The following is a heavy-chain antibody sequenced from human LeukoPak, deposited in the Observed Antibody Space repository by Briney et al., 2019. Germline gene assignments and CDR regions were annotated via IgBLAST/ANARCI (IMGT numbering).Heavy chain of an antibody. V-gene: IGHV4-59*01. CDR1: GGSISSYY. CDR3: ARVANSSSWYLYYYYGMDV. D-gene: IGHD6-13*01. Sequence: SETLSLTCTVSGGSISSYYWSWIRQPPGKGLEWIVYIYYSGSTNYNPSLKSRVTISVDTSKNQFSPKLSSVTAADTAVYYCARVANSSSWYLYYYYGMDVWGQGTTVTVSS. CDR2: IYYSGST. J-gene: IGHJ6*02.